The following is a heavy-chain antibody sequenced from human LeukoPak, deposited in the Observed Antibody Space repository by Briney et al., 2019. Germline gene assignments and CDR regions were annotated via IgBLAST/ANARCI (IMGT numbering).Heavy chain of an antibody. V-gene: IGHV4-59*01. CDR1: GGSSSSYY. Sequence: SETLSLTCTVSGGSSSSYYWSWIRQPPGKGLEWIGYIYYSGSTNYNPSLKSRVTISVDTSKNQFSLKLSSVTAADTAVYYCASLAGEMGFDYWGQGTLVTVSS. CDR2: IYYSGST. CDR3: ASLAGEMGFDY. J-gene: IGHJ4*02. D-gene: IGHD5-24*01.